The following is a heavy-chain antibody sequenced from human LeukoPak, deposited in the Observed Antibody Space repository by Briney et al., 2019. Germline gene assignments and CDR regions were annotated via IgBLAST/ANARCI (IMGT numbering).Heavy chain of an antibody. Sequence: GGSLRLSCAASGFTFSTYTMAWVRQAPGGGLEWVSGISDNGGRTYYADSVKGRFAISRDNAKNSLYLQMNSLRAEDTAVYYCARDRASKWELLGFMDYWGQGTLVTVSS. V-gene: IGHV3-23*01. CDR3: ARDRASKWELLGFMDY. CDR2: ISDNGGRT. J-gene: IGHJ4*02. CDR1: GFTFSTYT. D-gene: IGHD1-26*01.